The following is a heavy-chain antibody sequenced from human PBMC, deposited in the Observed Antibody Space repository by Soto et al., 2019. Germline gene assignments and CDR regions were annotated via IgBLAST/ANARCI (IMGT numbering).Heavy chain of an antibody. D-gene: IGHD3-16*01. CDR1: GFTFSSYS. J-gene: IGHJ4*02. V-gene: IGHV3-48*01. CDR3: ARDGDYIWGSYLDY. CDR2: ISSSSSTI. Sequence: VQLVESGGGLVQPGGSLRLSCAASGFTFSSYSMNWVRQAPGKGLEWVSYISSSSSTIYYADSVKGRFTISRDNAKNLLYLQMNSLRAEDTAVYYCARDGDYIWGSYLDYWGQGTLVTVSS.